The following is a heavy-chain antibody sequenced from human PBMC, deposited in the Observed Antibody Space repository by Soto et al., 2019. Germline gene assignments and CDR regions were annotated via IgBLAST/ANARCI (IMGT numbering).Heavy chain of an antibody. CDR2: IYHSGST. Sequence: PSETLSLTCAVSGGSISSGGDSWSWIRQPPGKGLEWIGYIYHSGSTYYNPSLKSRVTISVDKSKNQFSLKLSSVTAAVTAVYYCAKCITARRPIDYWGQGTLVTVSS. D-gene: IGHD6-6*01. CDR1: GGSISSGGDS. J-gene: IGHJ4*02. CDR3: AKCITARRPIDY. V-gene: IGHV4-30-2*01.